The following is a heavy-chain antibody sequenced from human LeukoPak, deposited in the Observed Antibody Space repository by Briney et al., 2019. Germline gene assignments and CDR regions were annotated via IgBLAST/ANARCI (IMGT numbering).Heavy chain of an antibody. J-gene: IGHJ3*02. D-gene: IGHD3-3*01. CDR3: ARGPIITIFGVAPRGFDI. CDR2: IIPIFGTA. CDR1: GGTFSSYA. V-gene: IGHV1-69*05. Sequence: SVKVSCKASGGTFSSYAISWVRQAPGQGLEWMGGIIPIFGTANYAQKFQGRVTITTDESTSTAYMELSSLRSEDTAVYYCARGPIITIFGVAPRGFDIWGQGTMVTVSS.